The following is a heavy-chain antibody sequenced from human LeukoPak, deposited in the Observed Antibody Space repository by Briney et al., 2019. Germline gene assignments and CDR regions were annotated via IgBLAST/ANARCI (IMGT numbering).Heavy chain of an antibody. V-gene: IGHV3-23*01. J-gene: IGHJ4*02. Sequence: GESLKISCVGSGFTFAKYAMTWVREAPGKGLEWVSVISGSGNVTYYAESVRGRFTISRDNSKRTLYLQMDSLRADDTGIYYCAKDRAGANWGQGTLVLVSS. CDR1: GFTFAKYA. CDR3: AKDRAGAN. CDR2: ISGSGNVT.